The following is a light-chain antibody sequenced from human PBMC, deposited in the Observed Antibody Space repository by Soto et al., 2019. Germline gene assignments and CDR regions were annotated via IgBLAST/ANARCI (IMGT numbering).Light chain of an antibody. J-gene: IGKJ1*01. CDR3: QQYKNWPPWT. CDR1: XXXXXX. CDR2: AAS. Sequence: EIVMTQSPXXXXVSPXXXXXXXXXXXXXXXXXXAWFQQKPGQAPRLLIYAASIRATDFPARFSGSGSGTEFTLTISGLQSDDFAVYFCQQYKNWPPWTFGHGTKVEIK. V-gene: IGKV3-15*01.